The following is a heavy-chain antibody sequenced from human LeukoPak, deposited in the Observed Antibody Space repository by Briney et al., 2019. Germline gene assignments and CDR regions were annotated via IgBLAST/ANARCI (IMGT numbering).Heavy chain of an antibody. V-gene: IGHV3-53*01. CDR3: VRDIPGTTVP. Sequence: GRSLRLSCAASGFTGSYTYMSWVRQAPGKGLEWVSIIYSSGSTYYADSVKGRFTIARDNSHNTLYLQMNSLRVDDTAVYYCVRDIPGTTVPWGQGTLVTVSS. D-gene: IGHD1-1*01. J-gene: IGHJ5*02. CDR2: IYSSGST. CDR1: GFTGSYTY.